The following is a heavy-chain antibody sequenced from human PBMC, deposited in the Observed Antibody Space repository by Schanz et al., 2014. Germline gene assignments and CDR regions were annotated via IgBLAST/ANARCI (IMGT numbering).Heavy chain of an antibody. Sequence: EVQLLESGGGLVQPGGSLRLSCAASGFTFSSYAMHWVRQAPGKGLEWVSAISGSGGSTYYADSVKGRFTISRDNSKNTLYLHMNTLRAEDTAVYYCAKDLLYGAPMPLNHLDYWGQGTLVTVSS. J-gene: IGHJ4*02. CDR3: AKDLLYGAPMPLNHLDY. CDR2: ISGSGGST. D-gene: IGHD2-2*01. CDR1: GFTFSSYA. V-gene: IGHV3-23*01.